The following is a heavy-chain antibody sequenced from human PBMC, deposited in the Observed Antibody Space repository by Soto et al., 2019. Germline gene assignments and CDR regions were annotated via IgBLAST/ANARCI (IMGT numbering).Heavy chain of an antibody. Sequence: GGSLRLSCAASGFTFRNYVIHWVRQTPGKGLEWVAVISYDGSNKYYADSVKGRFTMSRDNSKVYLQMNTLRAEDTAVYYCARAYLTYNFIPYGMDVWGQGTTVTVYS. CDR2: ISYDGSNK. J-gene: IGHJ6*02. D-gene: IGHD1-1*01. CDR3: ARAYLTYNFIPYGMDV. V-gene: IGHV3-30-3*01. CDR1: GFTFRNYV.